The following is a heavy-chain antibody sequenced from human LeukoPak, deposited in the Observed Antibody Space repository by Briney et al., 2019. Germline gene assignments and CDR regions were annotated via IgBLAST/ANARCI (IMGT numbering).Heavy chain of an antibody. CDR3: ARESLPLRAFDI. V-gene: IGHV1-69*05. Sequence: SVKVSCKASGGTFSSYAISWVRQAPGQGLEWMGGIIPIFGTANYAQKFQGRVTITTDESTSTAYMELSSLRSEDTAVYYCARESLPLRAFDIWGQGTMVTVSS. CDR1: GGTFSSYA. J-gene: IGHJ3*02. CDR2: IIPIFGTA.